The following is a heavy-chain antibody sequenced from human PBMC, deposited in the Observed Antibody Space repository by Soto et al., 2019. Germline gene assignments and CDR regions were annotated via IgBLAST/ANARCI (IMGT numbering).Heavy chain of an antibody. V-gene: IGHV3-23*01. D-gene: IGHD3-3*01. CDR2: ISGSGGST. CDR3: AKGYDFWSGYGLDSYYYYMDV. J-gene: IGHJ6*03. Sequence: GGSLRLSCAASGFTFSSYAMSWVRQAPGKGLEWVSAISGSGGSTYYADSVKGRFTISRDNSKNTLYLQMNSLRAEDTAVYYCAKGYDFWSGYGLDSYYYYMDVWGKGTTVTVSS. CDR1: GFTFSSYA.